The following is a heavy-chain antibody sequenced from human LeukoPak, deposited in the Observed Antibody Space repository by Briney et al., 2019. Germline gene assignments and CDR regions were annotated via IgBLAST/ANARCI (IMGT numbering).Heavy chain of an antibody. CDR2: INHSGST. CDR1: GGSFSGYY. V-gene: IGHV4-34*01. CDR3: ARHIQVTFRVSRLGWFDA. J-gene: IGHJ5*02. D-gene: IGHD3-9*01. Sequence: SETLSLTCAVYGGSFSGYYWSWIRQPPGKGLEWIGEINHSGSTNYNPSLKSRVTISVDTSKNQFSLKLSSVTAADTAVYYCARHIQVTFRVSRLGWFDAWGQGTLVTVSS.